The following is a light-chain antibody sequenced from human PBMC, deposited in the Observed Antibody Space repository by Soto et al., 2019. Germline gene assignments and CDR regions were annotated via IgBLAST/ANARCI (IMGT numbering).Light chain of an antibody. V-gene: IGLV2-23*01. Sequence: QSALTQPASVSGSPGQSITISCTGTSSDVGTYNLVSWYQHHPGKAPKLMIYEGSNRPSGVSHRFSGSQSGNTASLTISGLQAEDEADYSCSSYAGRVVFGGGTKLTVL. CDR1: SSDVGTYNL. CDR3: SSYAGRVV. J-gene: IGLJ2*01. CDR2: EGS.